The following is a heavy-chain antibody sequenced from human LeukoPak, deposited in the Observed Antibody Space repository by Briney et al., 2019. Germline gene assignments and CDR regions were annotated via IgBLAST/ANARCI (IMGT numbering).Heavy chain of an antibody. Sequence: SETLSLTCTISGGSISSYYWSWIRQPPGKGLEWIGYIYTSGSTNYNPSLKSRVTMSLDTSKNQFSLKLSSVTAADTAIYCCARHYSGTVPPAYWGQGTLVTVSS. V-gene: IGHV4-4*09. CDR1: GGSISSYY. CDR2: IYTSGST. D-gene: IGHD1-1*01. CDR3: ARHYSGTVPPAY. J-gene: IGHJ4*02.